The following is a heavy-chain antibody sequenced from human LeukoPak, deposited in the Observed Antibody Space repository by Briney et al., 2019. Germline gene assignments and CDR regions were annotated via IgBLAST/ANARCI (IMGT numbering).Heavy chain of an antibody. CDR3: ARLLAHYYDSSGCFDY. D-gene: IGHD3-22*01. Sequence: SETLSLTCAVYSGSFSGYFWTWVRQPPEKGLEWIGEIDRGGSTNYNPSLKSRVTILVDASKNQFSLRLMSVTAADTAVYYCARLLAHYYDSSGCFDYWGQGTLVTVSS. CDR1: SGSFSGYF. J-gene: IGHJ4*02. V-gene: IGHV4-34*01. CDR2: IDRGGST.